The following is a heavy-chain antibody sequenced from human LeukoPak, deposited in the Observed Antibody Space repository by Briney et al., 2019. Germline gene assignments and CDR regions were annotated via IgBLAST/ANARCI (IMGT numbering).Heavy chain of an antibody. J-gene: IGHJ4*02. Sequence: GGSLRLSCVASGITFSSFPMHWVRQAPGKGLEYVSAVNNNGGSTYHATSVRGRFTIPRDNSKNTLYLQLGSLRAEDTAVYYCASDLRTGTTGLLDYWGQGTLVTVSS. CDR1: GITFSSFP. CDR3: ASDLRTGTTGLLDY. D-gene: IGHD1-14*01. CDR2: VNNNGGST. V-gene: IGHV3-64*01.